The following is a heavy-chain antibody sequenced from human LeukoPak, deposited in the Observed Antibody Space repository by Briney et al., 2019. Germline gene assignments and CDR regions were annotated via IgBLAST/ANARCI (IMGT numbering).Heavy chain of an antibody. Sequence: GRSLRLSCAASGFTFSSYALHWVRQAPGKGLEWVAVISYDGSDKYYADSVRGRFTISRDNSKNTVYLQMNSLRAEDTAVYYCARELAGYWGQGTLVTVSS. CDR2: ISYDGSDK. CDR3: ARELAGY. J-gene: IGHJ4*02. CDR1: GFTFSSYA. D-gene: IGHD3-3*02. V-gene: IGHV3-30-3*01.